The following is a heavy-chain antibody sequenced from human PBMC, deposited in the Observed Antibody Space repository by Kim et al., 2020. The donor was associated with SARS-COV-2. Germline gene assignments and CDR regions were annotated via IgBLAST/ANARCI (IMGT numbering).Heavy chain of an antibody. CDR3: AREGGEWLLYWFDP. J-gene: IGHJ5*02. V-gene: IGHV3-30-3*01. Sequence: GGSLRLSCAASGFTFSSYAMHWVRQAPGKGLEWVAVISYDGSNKYYADSVKGRFTISRDNSKNTLYLQMNSLRAEDTAVYYCAREGGEWLLYWFDPWGRGTLVTVSS. CDR2: ISYDGSNK. D-gene: IGHD3-3*01. CDR1: GFTFSSYA.